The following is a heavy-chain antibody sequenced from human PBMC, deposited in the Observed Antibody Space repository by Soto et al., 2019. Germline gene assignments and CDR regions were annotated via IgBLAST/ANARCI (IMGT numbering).Heavy chain of an antibody. D-gene: IGHD5-12*01. J-gene: IGHJ6*02. CDR1: GGTFSSYA. Sequence: ASVKVSCKVSGGTFSSYAISWVRQAPGQGLEWMGGIIPIFGTANYAQKFQGRVTITADKSTSTAYMELSSLRSEDTAVYYCATGRPRLGDGYNHYYYYGMDVWGQGTTVTVSS. CDR2: IIPIFGTA. CDR3: ATGRPRLGDGYNHYYYYGMDV. V-gene: IGHV1-69*06.